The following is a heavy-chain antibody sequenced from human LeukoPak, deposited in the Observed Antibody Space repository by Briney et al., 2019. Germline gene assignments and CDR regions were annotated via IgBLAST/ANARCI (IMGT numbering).Heavy chain of an antibody. CDR1: GGSISSSSYY. V-gene: IGHV4-39*01. CDR2: IYYSGST. Sequence: SETLSLTCTVSGGSISSSSYYWGWIRQPPGKGLEWIGSIYYSGSTYYNPSLKSRVTISVDTSKNQFSLKLSSVTAADTAVYYCARAHSSGWYYFDYWGQGTLVTVSS. CDR3: ARAHSSGWYYFDY. J-gene: IGHJ4*02. D-gene: IGHD6-19*01.